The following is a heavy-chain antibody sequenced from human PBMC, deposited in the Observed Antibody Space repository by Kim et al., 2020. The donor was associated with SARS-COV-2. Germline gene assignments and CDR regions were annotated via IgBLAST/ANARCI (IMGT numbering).Heavy chain of an antibody. D-gene: IGHD2-8*02. Sequence: TYYPDSMRGRFVISRDNSNNMLFLQMSSLRAEDTAVYYCTSGAYWDGDMNHWGQGTLVTVSS. CDR2: T. V-gene: IGHV3-66*01. CDR3: TSGAYWDGDMNH. J-gene: IGHJ5*02.